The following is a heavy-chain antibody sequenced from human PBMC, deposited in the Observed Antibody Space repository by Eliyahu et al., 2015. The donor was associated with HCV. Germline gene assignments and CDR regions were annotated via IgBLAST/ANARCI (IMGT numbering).Heavy chain of an antibody. V-gene: IGHV3-74*03. Sequence: EEQVVESGGGLVQPGGSLRLSCAGSEFPFSNYWXHWVRQAPGKGLVWVSRIDSXGSTTTYADSVKGRFTIARDNANNTLYLQMISLRAEDTAMYFCARGIRGSRAFDIWGRGTMVTVSS. CDR1: EFPFSNYW. D-gene: IGHD1-26*01. CDR3: ARGIRGSRAFDI. J-gene: IGHJ3*02. CDR2: IDSXGSTT.